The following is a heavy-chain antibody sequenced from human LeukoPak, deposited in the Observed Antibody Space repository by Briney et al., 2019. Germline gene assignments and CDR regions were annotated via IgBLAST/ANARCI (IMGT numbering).Heavy chain of an antibody. CDR3: ARDVKVTVYYYYYYMDV. Sequence: GGSLTLSCAASGFTFSSYRMNWVRQAPGKGLEWVSSIISSSSYIYYADSVKGRFTISRDNAKNSLYLQMNSLRAEDTAVYYCARDVKVTVYYYYYYMDVWGKGTTVTVSS. D-gene: IGHD4-17*01. CDR2: IISSSSYI. J-gene: IGHJ6*03. V-gene: IGHV3-21*01. CDR1: GFTFSSYR.